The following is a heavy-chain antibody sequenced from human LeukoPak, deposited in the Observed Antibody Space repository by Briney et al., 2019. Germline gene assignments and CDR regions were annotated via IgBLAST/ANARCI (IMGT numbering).Heavy chain of an antibody. CDR1: GGSFSGYY. Sequence: SETLSLTCAVYGGSFSGYYWSWIRQPPGKGLEWIGEINDSGSTNYNPSLKSRVTISVDTSKNQFSLKLSSVTAADTAVYYCARDDSSGYYLHHRYYYYGMDVWGQGTTVTVSS. D-gene: IGHD3-22*01. CDR3: ARDDSSGYYLHHRYYYYGMDV. J-gene: IGHJ6*02. CDR2: INDSGST. V-gene: IGHV4-34*01.